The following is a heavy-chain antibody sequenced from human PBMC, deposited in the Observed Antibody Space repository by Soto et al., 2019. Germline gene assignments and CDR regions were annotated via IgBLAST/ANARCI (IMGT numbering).Heavy chain of an antibody. CDR3: ARDSTGYEKFDS. V-gene: IGHV1-69*12. CDR2: IIPIFGTP. CDR1: GGTLTSYG. Sequence: QVQLVQSGAEVKKPESSVKLSCKASGGTLTSYGINWVRQAPGQGLEWMGGIIPIFGTPNYAQKFQGRVTITADESTTTGYMELSSLTYEDTAVYYCARDSTGYEKFDSWGQGTLVTVSS. J-gene: IGHJ4*02. D-gene: IGHD5-12*01.